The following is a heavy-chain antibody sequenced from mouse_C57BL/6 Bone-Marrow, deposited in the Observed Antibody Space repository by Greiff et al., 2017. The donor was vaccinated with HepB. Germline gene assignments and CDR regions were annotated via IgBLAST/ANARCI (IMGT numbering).Heavy chain of an antibody. CDR2: ISNGGGST. J-gene: IGHJ4*01. Sequence: EVQLVESGGGLVQPGGSLKLSCAASGFTFSDYYMYWVRQTPEKRLEWVAYISNGGGSTYYPDTVKGRFTISRDNAKNTLYLQMSRLKSEDTAMYYCARHEVGFYAMDYWGQGTSVTVSS. D-gene: IGHD1-1*02. CDR1: GFTFSDYY. CDR3: ARHEVGFYAMDY. V-gene: IGHV5-12*01.